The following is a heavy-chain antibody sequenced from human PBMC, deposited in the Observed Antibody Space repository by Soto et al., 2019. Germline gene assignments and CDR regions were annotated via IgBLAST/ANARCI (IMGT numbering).Heavy chain of an antibody. D-gene: IGHD1-26*01. Sequence: EVQLVESGGGLVQPGGPLRLSCAASGFTFSDYWMSWVRQAPGKGLEWVANIKVDGSEKNYVDSVKGRFTISRDNAKNSVYLQMDSLRAEDTAVYYCASATVRGQGTLVTVSS. J-gene: IGHJ1*01. V-gene: IGHV3-7*05. CDR3: ASATV. CDR2: IKVDGSEK. CDR1: GFTFSDYW.